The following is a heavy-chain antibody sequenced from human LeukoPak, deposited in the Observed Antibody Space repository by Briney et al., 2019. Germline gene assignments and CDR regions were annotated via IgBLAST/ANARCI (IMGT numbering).Heavy chain of an antibody. V-gene: IGHV4-61*02. J-gene: IGHJ5*02. CDR3: ARERPVTTNWFDP. Sequence: PSQTLSLTCTVSGVSISSGSYCWSWSRQPAGKGLEWIGRIYTSGSTNYNPSPKSRVPISVDTSKNQFSLKLSPVTAADTAVYYCARERPVTTNWFDPWGQGTLVTVSS. CDR1: GVSISSGSYC. CDR2: IYTSGST. D-gene: IGHD4-11*01.